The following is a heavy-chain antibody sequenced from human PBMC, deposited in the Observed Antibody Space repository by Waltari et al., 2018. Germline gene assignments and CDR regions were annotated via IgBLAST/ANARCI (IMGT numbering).Heavy chain of an antibody. CDR3: ARGGGGDWEWFDP. D-gene: IGHD2-21*02. CDR2: IYYTGST. Sequence: QVQLQESGPSLLKPSETLSLICTVSGGSISGFYWSWVRQPPGKGLDWIGYIYYTGSTNLTPCLQSRVTRSVGTSKTQFCLKLSSVTAADTAFYYCARGGGGDWEWFDPGGQGTLVTVSS. V-gene: IGHV4-59*01. CDR1: GGSISGFY. J-gene: IGHJ5*02.